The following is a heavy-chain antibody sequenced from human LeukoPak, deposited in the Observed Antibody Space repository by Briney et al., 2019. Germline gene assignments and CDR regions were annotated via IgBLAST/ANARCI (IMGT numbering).Heavy chain of an antibody. D-gene: IGHD3-3*01. CDR3: AKDSYYDFWSGYSTFDC. CDR2: ISGSGGST. J-gene: IGHJ4*02. V-gene: IGHV3-23*01. CDR1: GFTFSSYA. Sequence: GRSLRLSCAASGFTFSSYAMHWVRQAPGKGLEWVSAISGSGGSTYYANSVKGRLTISRDNSKNTLYLEMNSLRAEDTAVYYCAKDSYYDFWSGYSTFDCWGQGTLVTVSS.